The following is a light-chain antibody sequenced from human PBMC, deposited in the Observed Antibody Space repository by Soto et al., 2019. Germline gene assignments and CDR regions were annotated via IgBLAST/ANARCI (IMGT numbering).Light chain of an antibody. CDR1: QSVSNY. V-gene: IGKV3-11*01. Sequence: EIVLTQSPATLSSSPGEGATLTCRASQSVSNYLAWYQQKPGQAPKLLMYEASNRATGIPARFLGSGSGTDFTLTISSLEPEDFAVYYCQQRRDWPLTFGGGTKVEIK. CDR2: EAS. J-gene: IGKJ4*02. CDR3: QQRRDWPLT.